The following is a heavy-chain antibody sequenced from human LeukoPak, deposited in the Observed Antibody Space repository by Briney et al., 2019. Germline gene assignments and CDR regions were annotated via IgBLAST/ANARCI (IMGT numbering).Heavy chain of an antibody. J-gene: IGHJ6*02. V-gene: IGHV1-69*04. CDR2: IIPILGIA. CDR1: GGTFSSYA. CDR3: ARADSSGWTGYGTDV. D-gene: IGHD6-19*01. Sequence: ASVKVSCKASGGTFSSYAISWVRQAPGQGLEWMGRIIPILGIANYAQKFQGRVTITADKSTSTAYMELSSLRSEDTAVYYCARADSSGWTGYGTDVWGQGTTVTVSS.